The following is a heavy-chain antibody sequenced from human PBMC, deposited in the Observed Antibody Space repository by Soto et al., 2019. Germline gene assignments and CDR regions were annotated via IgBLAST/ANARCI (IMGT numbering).Heavy chain of an antibody. V-gene: IGHV4-4*07. CDR2: LYTMGST. Sequence: QVQLQESGPGLVKSSETLSLTRTVSGGSISGYYWSWIRQPAGKGLEWIGRLYTMGSTNYNPSLQSRVTMSVDTSKNEFSLKVSSVTAADTAVYFCARVRDYGLGTNRHYYGMDVWGQGTTVTVSS. J-gene: IGHJ6*02. D-gene: IGHD3-10*01. CDR1: GGSISGYY. CDR3: ARVRDYGLGTNRHYYGMDV.